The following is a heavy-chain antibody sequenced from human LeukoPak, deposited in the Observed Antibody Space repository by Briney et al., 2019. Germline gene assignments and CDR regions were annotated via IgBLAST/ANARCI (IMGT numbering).Heavy chain of an antibody. CDR1: GFTFGDYA. J-gene: IGHJ6*03. D-gene: IGHD3-10*01. CDR3: TRDLLSPGYVLWFGEVEYYYMDV. V-gene: IGHV3-49*03. Sequence: GGSLRLSCTASGFTFGDYAMSWFRQAPGKGLEWVGFIRSKAYGGTTEYAASVEGRFTISRDDSKSIAYLQMNSLKTEDTAVYYCTRDLLSPGYVLWFGEVEYYYMDVWGKGTTVTVSS. CDR2: IRSKAYGGTT.